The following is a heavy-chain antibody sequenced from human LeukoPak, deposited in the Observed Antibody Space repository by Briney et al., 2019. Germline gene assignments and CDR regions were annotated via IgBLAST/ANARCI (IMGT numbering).Heavy chain of an antibody. D-gene: IGHD2-15*01. Sequence: PLQTSSLTCAISGDSVSSNIAAWNWIRHSPSRGLEWLGRTYYRSKWYNDYAVSVRSRITIDPDTSKNQFSLQLNAVTPEDTAVYYCAKDCGTGPFACSHWGQGTLVTVSS. J-gene: IGHJ4*02. CDR3: AKDCGTGPFACSH. V-gene: IGHV6-1*01. CDR1: GDSVSSNIAA. CDR2: TYYRSKWYN.